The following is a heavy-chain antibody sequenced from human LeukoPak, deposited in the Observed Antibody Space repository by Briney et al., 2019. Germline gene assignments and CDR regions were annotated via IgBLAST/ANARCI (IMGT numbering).Heavy chain of an antibody. CDR2: ISSSSSYI. Sequence: GGSLRLSCAASGFTFSSYSMNWVRQAPGKGLEWVSSISSSSSYIYYADSVKGRFTISRDNAKNSLYLQMNSLKASDTAMYYCARTTGVAARAFDIWGQGTMVTVSS. CDR3: ARTTGVAARAFDI. J-gene: IGHJ3*02. V-gene: IGHV3-21*04. CDR1: GFTFSSYS. D-gene: IGHD6-6*01.